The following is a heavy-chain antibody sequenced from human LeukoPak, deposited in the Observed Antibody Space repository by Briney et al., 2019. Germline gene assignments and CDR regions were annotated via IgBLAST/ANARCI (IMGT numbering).Heavy chain of an antibody. D-gene: IGHD6-13*01. CDR3: ARVLLARSIAAAGN. V-gene: IGHV1-2*02. J-gene: IGHJ4*02. CDR1: GYTFTSYD. CDR2: INPNSGGT. Sequence: ASVKVSCKASGYTFTSYDINWVRQATGQGLEWMGWINPNSGGTNYAQKFQGRVTMTRDTSISTAYMELSRLRSDDTAVYYCARVLLARSIAAAGNWGQGTLVTVSS.